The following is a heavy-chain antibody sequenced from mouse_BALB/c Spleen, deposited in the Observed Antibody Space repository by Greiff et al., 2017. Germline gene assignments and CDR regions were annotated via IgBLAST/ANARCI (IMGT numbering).Heavy chain of an antibody. J-gene: IGHJ1*01. CDR1: GFTFTDYY. Sequence: EVKLMESGGGLVQPGGSLRLSCATSGFTFTDYYMSWVRQPPGKALEWLGFIRNKANGYTTEYSASVKGRFTISRDNSQSILYLQMNTLRAEDSATYYCARDYDGYYPWYFDVWGAGTTVTVSS. V-gene: IGHV7-3*02. D-gene: IGHD2-3*01. CDR3: ARDYDGYYPWYFDV. CDR2: IRNKANGYTT.